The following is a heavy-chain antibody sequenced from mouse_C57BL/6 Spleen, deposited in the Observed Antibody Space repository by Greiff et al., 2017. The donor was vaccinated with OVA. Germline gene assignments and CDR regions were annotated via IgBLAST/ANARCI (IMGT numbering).Heavy chain of an antibody. CDR1: GYTFTSYW. D-gene: IGHD2-4*01. J-gene: IGHJ1*03. CDR2: IYPGSGST. Sequence: VQLQQSGAELVKPGASVKMSCKASGYTFTSYWITWVKQRPGQGLEWIGDIYPGSGSTNYNEKFKSKATLTVDTSSSTAYMQLSSLTSEDSAVYYCARDYDSYWYFDVWGTGTTVTVSS. CDR3: ARDYDSYWYFDV. V-gene: IGHV1-55*01.